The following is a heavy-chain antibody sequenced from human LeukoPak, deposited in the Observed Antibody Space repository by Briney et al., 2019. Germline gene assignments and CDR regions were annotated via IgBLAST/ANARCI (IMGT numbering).Heavy chain of an antibody. V-gene: IGHV1-18*04. CDR1: GYTFTGYY. Sequence: ASVKVSCKASGYTFTGYYMHWVRQAPGQGLEWMGWISAYNGNTNYAQKLQGRDTMTTDTSTSTAYMELRSLRSDDTAVYYCARASVVVVAATIPFDPWGQGTLVTVSS. J-gene: IGHJ5*02. D-gene: IGHD2-15*01. CDR2: ISAYNGNT. CDR3: ARASVVVVAATIPFDP.